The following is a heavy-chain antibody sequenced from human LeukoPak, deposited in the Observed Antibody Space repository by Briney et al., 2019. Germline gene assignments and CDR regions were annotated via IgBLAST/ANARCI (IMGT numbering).Heavy chain of an antibody. CDR3: VKEVTYYYGSGSYFDY. V-gene: IGHV3-64D*06. D-gene: IGHD3-10*01. J-gene: IGHJ4*02. CDR1: GFTFSSYA. Sequence: GGSLRLSCSASGFTFSSYAMHWVRQAPGKGLEYVSAISSNGGSTYYADSVKGRFTISRDNSKNTLYLQMSSLRAEDTAVCYCVKEVTYYYGSGSYFDYWGQGTLVTVSS. CDR2: ISSNGGST.